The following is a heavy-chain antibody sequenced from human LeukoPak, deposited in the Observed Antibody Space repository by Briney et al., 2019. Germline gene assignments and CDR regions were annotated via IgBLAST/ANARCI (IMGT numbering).Heavy chain of an antibody. D-gene: IGHD3-10*01. CDR3: ARGDYYGSGRTPYFDY. CDR1: GGSFSGYY. Sequence: SETLSLTCAVYGGSFSGYYWSWIRQPPGKGLEWIGEINHSGSTNYNPSLKSRVTISVDTSKNQFSLKLSSVTAADTAVYYCARGDYYGSGRTPYFDYWGQGTLVTVSS. V-gene: IGHV4-34*01. J-gene: IGHJ4*02. CDR2: INHSGST.